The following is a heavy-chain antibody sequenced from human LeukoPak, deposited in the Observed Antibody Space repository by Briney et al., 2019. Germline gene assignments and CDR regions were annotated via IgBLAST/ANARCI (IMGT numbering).Heavy chain of an antibody. D-gene: IGHD2-2*01. J-gene: IGHJ4*02. V-gene: IGHV4-59*01. CDR3: ARDSGYCDTTSCSDFLDY. Sequence: SETLSLTCTVSGGSNSNAYRTWVRQPPGKGLEWIGYIFATGTTEYNPSLKSRVTMSIDPSQSHFSLRLTSVTAADTAVYFCARDSGYCDTTSCSDFLDYWGQGTLVTVSS. CDR2: IFATGTT. CDR1: GGSNSNAY.